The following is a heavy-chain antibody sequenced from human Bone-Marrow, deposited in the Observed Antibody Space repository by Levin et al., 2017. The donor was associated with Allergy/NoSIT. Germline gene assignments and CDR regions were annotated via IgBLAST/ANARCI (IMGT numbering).Heavy chain of an antibody. J-gene: IGHJ4*02. CDR1: GFTFSSYW. V-gene: IGHV3-7*03. CDR2: IKQDGSEK. D-gene: IGHD4-17*01. Sequence: TGGSLRLSCGASGFTFSSYWMTWVRQAPGKGLEWVAHIKQDGSEKYYVDSVKGRFTISRDNAKNTLFLQMNSLRAEDTAVYYCGRDLSGVTTYGGYFDYWGQGTLVTVSS. CDR3: GRDLSGVTTYGGYFDY.